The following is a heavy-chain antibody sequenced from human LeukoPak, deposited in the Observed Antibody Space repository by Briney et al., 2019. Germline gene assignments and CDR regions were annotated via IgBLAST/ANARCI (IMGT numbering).Heavy chain of an antibody. V-gene: IGHV1-69*13. CDR1: GYTFTSYA. CDR2: IISIFGTA. D-gene: IGHD2-21*02. CDR3: ANCGGDCYATYYYYYGMDV. J-gene: IGHJ6*02. Sequence: SVKVSCKASGYTFTSYAISWVRQAPGQGLEWMGGIISIFGTANYAQKFQGRVTITADESTSTAYMELSSLRSEDTAVYYCANCGGDCYATYYYYYGMDVWGQGTTVTVSS.